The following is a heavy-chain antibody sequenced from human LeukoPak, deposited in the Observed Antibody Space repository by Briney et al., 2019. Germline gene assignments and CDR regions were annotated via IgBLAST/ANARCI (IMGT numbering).Heavy chain of an antibody. CDR3: ARSRFRDAFGI. CDR2: IYTSGST. Sequence: SQTLSLTCTVSGGSISSGSYYWSWIRQPAGKGLEWIGRIYTSGSTNYNPSLKSRVTMSVDTSKNQFSLKLSSVTAADTAVYYCARSRFRDAFGIWGQGTMVTVSS. D-gene: IGHD3-10*01. CDR1: GGSISSGSYY. J-gene: IGHJ3*02. V-gene: IGHV4-61*02.